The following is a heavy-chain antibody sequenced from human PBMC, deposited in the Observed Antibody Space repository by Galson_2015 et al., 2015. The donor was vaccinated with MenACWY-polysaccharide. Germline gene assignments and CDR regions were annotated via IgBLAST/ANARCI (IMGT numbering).Heavy chain of an antibody. CDR2: ISGYNGNT. Sequence: QSGAEVKKPGASVKVSCKASGYTFTSYGISWVRQAPGQGLEWMGWISGYNGNTDHAQKFQGRVTMTTDTSTSTAYMELRRLRSDDTAVYYCARDAWVLGYCSGGSCYSGPLDNWGQGTLVTVSS. D-gene: IGHD2-15*01. V-gene: IGHV1-18*01. J-gene: IGHJ4*02. CDR3: ARDAWVLGYCSGGSCYSGPLDN. CDR1: GYTFTSYG.